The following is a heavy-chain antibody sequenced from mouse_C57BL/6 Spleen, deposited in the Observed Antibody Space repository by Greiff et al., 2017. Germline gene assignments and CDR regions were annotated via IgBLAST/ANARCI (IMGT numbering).Heavy chain of an antibody. CDR1: GYTFTSYW. D-gene: IGHD2-4*01. V-gene: IGHV1-69*01. Sequence: VQLQQPGAELVMPGASVKLSCKASGYTFTSYWMHWVKQRPGQGLEWIGEIDPSDSYTNYNQKFKGKSTLTVDKSSSTAYMQLSSLTSEDSAVYYCARRGDDYDGNWYFDVWGTGTTVTVSS. J-gene: IGHJ1*03. CDR3: ARRGDDYDGNWYFDV. CDR2: IDPSDSYT.